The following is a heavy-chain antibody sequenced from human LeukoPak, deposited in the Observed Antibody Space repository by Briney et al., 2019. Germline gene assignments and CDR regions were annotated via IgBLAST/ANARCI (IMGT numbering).Heavy chain of an antibody. CDR1: GDGVSTNNAAA. V-gene: IGHV6-1*01. CDR2: TCYRSKWFN. J-gene: IGHJ4*02. Sequence: SQTLSLTCVISGDGVSTNNAAAWNWFGQSPSRGLEWLGRTCYRSKWFNEYAISVKSRMLINADTSRNQFSLQLNSVTPEDTAMYYCARGTRNAFDSWGQGTLVTVSS. D-gene: IGHD2-2*01. CDR3: ARGTRNAFDS.